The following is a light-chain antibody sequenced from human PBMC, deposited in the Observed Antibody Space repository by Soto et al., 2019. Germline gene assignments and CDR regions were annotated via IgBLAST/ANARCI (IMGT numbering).Light chain of an antibody. CDR2: DAS. CDR1: QSISSY. Sequence: DIQMTQSPSTLSASVGDRVTITCRASQSISSYLAWYQQKPGKAPKVLIFDASSLESGVPSRFSGSGSGTEFTLTISSLQPDDFATYYCQQYNSYWTFGQGTKVDIK. CDR3: QQYNSYWT. J-gene: IGKJ1*01. V-gene: IGKV1-5*01.